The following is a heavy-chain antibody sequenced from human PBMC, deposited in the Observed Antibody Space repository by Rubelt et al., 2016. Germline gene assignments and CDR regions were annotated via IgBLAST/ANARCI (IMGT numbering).Heavy chain of an antibody. CDR3: VVDAFDI. J-gene: IGHJ3*02. CDR2: INAGNGNT. D-gene: IGHD2-21*01. Sequence: QVQLVQSGAEVKKPGASVKVSCKASGYTFTSYAMHWVRQAPGQRLEWMGWINAGNGNTNYAQKIQGRVTMTTDTSTSTAYMDLGSLRSDDTAVYYCVVDAFDIWGQGTKVIVSS. V-gene: IGHV1-3*01. CDR1: GYTFTSYA.